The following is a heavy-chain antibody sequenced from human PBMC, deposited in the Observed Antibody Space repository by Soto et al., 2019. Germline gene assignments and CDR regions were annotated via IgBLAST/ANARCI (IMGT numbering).Heavy chain of an antibody. CDR1: GGSINSGGYY. V-gene: IGHV4-31*03. J-gene: IGHJ5*02. CDR3: ARGSLWFDP. D-gene: IGHD3-10*01. CDR2: IHYSGSA. Sequence: SETLSLTCTVSGGSINSGGYYWSWIRQHPGKGLEWIGYIHYSGSAYYNPSLKNRASISVDTSKKQFSLKLRSVTAADTAIYYCARGSLWFDPWGQGTLVTVSS.